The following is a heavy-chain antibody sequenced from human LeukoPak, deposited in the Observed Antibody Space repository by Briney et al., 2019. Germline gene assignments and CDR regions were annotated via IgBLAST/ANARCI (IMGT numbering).Heavy chain of an antibody. CDR2: FDPEDGET. D-gene: IGHD6-19*01. CDR1: GYTLTELS. V-gene: IGHV1-24*01. CDR3: ATVAPSRGWYWLDP. Sequence: ASVTVSFTVSGYTLTELSMHWVRQAPGKGLDRMGGFDPEDGETIYAQKFQGRVSMTEATATDTAYMELSSLGSEDTAVYYCATVAPSRGWYWLDPWGQGTLVTVSS. J-gene: IGHJ5*02.